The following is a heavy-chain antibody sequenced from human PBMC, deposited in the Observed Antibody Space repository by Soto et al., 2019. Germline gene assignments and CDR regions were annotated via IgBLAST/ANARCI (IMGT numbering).Heavy chain of an antibody. Sequence: PGGSLRLSCAASGFTFSSYGMHWVRQAPGKGLEWVALIWYDGRNKYYADSVKGRFTISRDDSKNTLYLQMNSLRAEDTAVYYCARDAYLGSGSYAYWGKRTLVTASS. J-gene: IGHJ4*02. CDR1: GFTFSSYG. V-gene: IGHV3-33*01. D-gene: IGHD3-10*01. CDR2: IWYDGRNK. CDR3: ARDAYLGSGSYAY.